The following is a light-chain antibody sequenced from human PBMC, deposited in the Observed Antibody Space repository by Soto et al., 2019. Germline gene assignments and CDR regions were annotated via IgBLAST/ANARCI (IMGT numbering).Light chain of an antibody. CDR1: QSISKF. CDR2: TTS. V-gene: IGKV1-39*01. J-gene: IGKJ2*01. CDR3: QQSYSIPNT. Sequence: DIQMTQSPSSLSASVGDRVTITCRASQSISKFLNWYQHKPGKAPNLLIYTTSSLQSGVPPRFSGSGSGTDFTLTISSLQPEDFATYYCQQSYSIPNTFGRGTKLEIK.